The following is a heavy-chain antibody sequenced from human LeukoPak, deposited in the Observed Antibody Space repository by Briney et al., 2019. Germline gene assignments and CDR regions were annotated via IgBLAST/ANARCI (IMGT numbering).Heavy chain of an antibody. CDR3: ARGSTLIRGFGY. V-gene: IGHV3-53*01. J-gene: IGHJ4*02. D-gene: IGHD3-10*01. Sequence: GGSLRLSCAASGFTVSSNYMSWVRQAPGKGLEWVSVIYSGGSTYYADSVKGRFTISRDNSKNTLYLQMNSLRAEDTAVYYCARGSTLIRGFGYWGQGTLVTVSS. CDR2: IYSGGST. CDR1: GFTVSSNY.